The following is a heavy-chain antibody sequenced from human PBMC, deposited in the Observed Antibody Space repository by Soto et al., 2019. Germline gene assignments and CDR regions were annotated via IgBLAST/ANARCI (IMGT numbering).Heavy chain of an antibody. CDR1: GGTFSSYA. CDR2: IIPIFGTA. CDR3: ARRAAAGTMGRDYYYYYYGMDV. D-gene: IGHD6-13*01. V-gene: IGHV1-69*13. Sequence: SVKVSCKASGGTFSSYAISWVRQAPGQGLEWMGGIIPIFGTANYAQKFQGRVTITADESTSTAYMELSSLRSEDTAVYYCARRAAAGTMGRDYYYYYYGMDVWGQGTTVTVSS. J-gene: IGHJ6*02.